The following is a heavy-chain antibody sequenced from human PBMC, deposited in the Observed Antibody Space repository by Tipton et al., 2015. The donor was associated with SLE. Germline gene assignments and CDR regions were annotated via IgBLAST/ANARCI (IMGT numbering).Heavy chain of an antibody. D-gene: IGHD4-17*01. V-gene: IGHV4-34*01. J-gene: IGHJ3*02. CDR3: AREVTVTGGDAFDI. CDR1: GGSFRSYY. CDR2: INHSGST. Sequence: TLSLTCAVYGGSFRSYYWSWIRQPPGKGLEWIGEINHSGSTNYNPSLKSRVTISVDTSKNQFSLKLSSVTAADTAVYYCAREVTVTGGDAFDIWGQGTMVTVSS.